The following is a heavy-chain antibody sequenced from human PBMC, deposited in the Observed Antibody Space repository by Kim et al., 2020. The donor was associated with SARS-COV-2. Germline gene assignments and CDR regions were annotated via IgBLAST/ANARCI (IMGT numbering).Heavy chain of an antibody. V-gene: IGHV3-64D*06. D-gene: IGHD1-26*01. CDR3: VRGFSGSYWGPFDY. J-gene: IGHJ4*02. Sequence: ADSVNGRFTISRDNSKTTLYLQMSSLRAEDTAVYYCVRGFSGSYWGPFDYWGQGTLVTVSS.